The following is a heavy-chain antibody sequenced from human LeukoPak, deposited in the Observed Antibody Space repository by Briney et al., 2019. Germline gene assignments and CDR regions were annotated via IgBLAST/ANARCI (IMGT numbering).Heavy chain of an antibody. CDR1: GDSISTGGYY. CDR2: IYYSGST. Sequence: SQTLSLTCTVSGDSISTGGYYWSWIRQPPGKGLEWIGYIYYSGSTNYNPSLKSRVTISVDTSKNQFSLKLSSVTAADTAVYYCARRGYDSSGYFDYWGQGTLVTVSS. CDR3: ARRGYDSSGYFDY. V-gene: IGHV4-61*08. J-gene: IGHJ4*02. D-gene: IGHD3-22*01.